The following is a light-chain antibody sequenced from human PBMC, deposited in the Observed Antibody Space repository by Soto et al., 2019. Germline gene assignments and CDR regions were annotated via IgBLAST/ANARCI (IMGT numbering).Light chain of an antibody. V-gene: IGKV1-5*01. CDR3: QQYNSYSYT. CDR1: QSISSW. CDR2: DAS. J-gene: IGKJ2*01. Sequence: DIQMTQSPSTLSASVVDRVTITCRASQSISSWLAWYQQKPGKAPKLLIYDASSLESGVPSRFSGSGSGTEFTLTICSLQPDDFATYYCQQYNSYSYTFGQGTKLEIK.